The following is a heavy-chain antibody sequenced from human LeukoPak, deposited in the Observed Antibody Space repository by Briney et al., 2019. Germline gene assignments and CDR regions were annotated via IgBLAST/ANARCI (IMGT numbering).Heavy chain of an antibody. CDR1: DGSISSYY. D-gene: IGHD3-10*01. V-gene: IGHV4-59*01. CDR2: IYFSGST. Sequence: PSETLSLTCTVSDGSISSYYWSWIRQPPGKGLEWIGYIYFSGSTNYNPSLKSRVTISVDTSKNQFSLILTSVTAADTALYYCARSHDYTIRGAYLGRDRFDYFYMDVWGKGATVTVSS. CDR3: ARSHDYTIRGAYLGRDRFDYFYMDV. J-gene: IGHJ6*03.